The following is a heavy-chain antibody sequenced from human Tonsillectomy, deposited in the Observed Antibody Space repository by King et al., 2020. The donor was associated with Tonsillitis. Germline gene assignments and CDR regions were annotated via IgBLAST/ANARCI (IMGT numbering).Heavy chain of an antibody. Sequence: EVQLVESGAEVKKPGESLKISCQGSGYSFTNYWIGWVRQMPGKGLEYMGIIYPGDPDTRYSPSFQGQVTISADKSISTAYLQWSSLKASDTAMYYCVRRAVSTAYFEYWGQGTLVTVSS. J-gene: IGHJ4*02. CDR2: IYPGDPDT. CDR1: GYSFTNYW. V-gene: IGHV5-51*01. CDR3: VRRAVSTAYFEY. D-gene: IGHD5/OR15-5a*01.